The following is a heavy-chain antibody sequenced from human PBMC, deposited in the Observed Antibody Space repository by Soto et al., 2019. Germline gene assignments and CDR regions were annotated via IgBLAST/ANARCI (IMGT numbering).Heavy chain of an antibody. Sequence: EVQLVETGGGLIQPGGSLRLSCAASGFTVSSHYMSWVRQAPGKGLEWVSVIYSGGSTYYADSVKGRFTISRDNSKNTLYLQMNSLRAEDTAVYYCAREFYYDSSGYSDYWGQGTLVTVSS. CDR2: IYSGGST. J-gene: IGHJ4*02. CDR1: GFTVSSHY. V-gene: IGHV3-53*02. D-gene: IGHD3-22*01. CDR3: AREFYYDSSGYSDY.